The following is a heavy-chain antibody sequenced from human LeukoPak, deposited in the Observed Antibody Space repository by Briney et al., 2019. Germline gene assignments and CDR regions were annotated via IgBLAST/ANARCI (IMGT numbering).Heavy chain of an antibody. V-gene: IGHV5-51*01. D-gene: IGHD5-24*01. J-gene: IGHJ4*02. CDR1: GYSFPSYW. CDR2: IYLGDSDT. Sequence: GESLKISCKGSGYSFPSYWIGWVRQMPGKGLECMGVIYLGDSDTRYSPSFQGQVTITADKSISTAYLQWSSLKASDTAMYYCARLNGYKFADYWGQGTLVTVSS. CDR3: ARLNGYKFADY.